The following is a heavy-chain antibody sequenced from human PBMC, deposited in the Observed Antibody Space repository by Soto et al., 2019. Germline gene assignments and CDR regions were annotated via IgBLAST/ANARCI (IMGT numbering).Heavy chain of an antibody. CDR3: ANAKYSSSWYFPH. J-gene: IGHJ1*01. V-gene: IGHV4-59*06. Sequence: SETLSLTCTVSGGSLSSFYWNWIRQPPGKGLEWIGYIYYSGSTFYNPSLKSRVTISVDTSKNQFSLKLSSVTAADTAVYYCANAKYSSSWYFPHWGQGTLVTVSS. CDR1: GGSLSSFY. D-gene: IGHD6-13*01. CDR2: IYYSGST.